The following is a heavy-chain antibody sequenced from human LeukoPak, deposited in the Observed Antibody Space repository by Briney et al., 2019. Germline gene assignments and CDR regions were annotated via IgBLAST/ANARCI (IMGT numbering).Heavy chain of an antibody. J-gene: IGHJ4*02. CDR2: ISGSGGST. V-gene: IGHV3-23*01. D-gene: IGHD3-10*01. Sequence: GGSLRLSCVDSGFMFRSYAMSWVRKAPGKGLEWVSAISGSGGSTYYEDSVKGRFTISRDNSKNTLFLLMNSLRVEDSAVYYCATNAGSYYGSGSYHSFWGQGTLVTVSS. CDR3: ATNAGSYYGSGSYHSF. CDR1: GFMFRSYA.